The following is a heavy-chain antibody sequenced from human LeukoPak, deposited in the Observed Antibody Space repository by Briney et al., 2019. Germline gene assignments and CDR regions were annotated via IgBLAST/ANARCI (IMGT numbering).Heavy chain of an antibody. V-gene: IGHV3-23*01. CDR3: AKDLSGSFDY. Sequence: GGAPRISLAAPGFTFSIFALSLGRQAPGEGLEWVSAISATDVRTYYADSVKGRFTISRDNSKRTLYLQMNSLRAEDTALYYCAKDLSGSFDYWGQGSLVTVSS. CDR2: ISATDVRT. J-gene: IGHJ4*02. CDR1: GFTFSIFA. D-gene: IGHD1-26*01.